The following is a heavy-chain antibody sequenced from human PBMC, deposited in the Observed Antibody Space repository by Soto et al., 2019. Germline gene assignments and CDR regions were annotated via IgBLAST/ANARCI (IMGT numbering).Heavy chain of an antibody. CDR3: ARIHATTVTTWSYYSDY. CDR1: GFTFSGYE. J-gene: IGHJ4*02. V-gene: IGHV3-48*03. Sequence: WGALRLSCAASGFTFSGYEMNWVRQAPGKGLEWVSYISSSGSTIYYANSVKGRFTISRDNAKNSLYLQMNSLRAEDTAVYYCARIHATTVTTWSYYSDYWGQGTLVTVSS. CDR2: ISSSGSTI. D-gene: IGHD4-17*01.